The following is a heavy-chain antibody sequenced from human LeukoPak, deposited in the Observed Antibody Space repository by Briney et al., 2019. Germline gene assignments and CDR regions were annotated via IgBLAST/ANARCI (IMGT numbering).Heavy chain of an antibody. J-gene: IGHJ6*02. CDR3: ASGPGEEYYYYGMDV. CDR2: IIPIFGTA. Sequence: PAASVKVSCTASGGTFSSYAISWVRQAPGQGLEWMGGIIPIFGTANYAQKFQGRVTITADESTSTAYMELSSLRSEDTAVYYCASGPGEEYYYYGMDVWGQGTTVTVSS. D-gene: IGHD3-10*01. V-gene: IGHV1-69*13. CDR1: GGTFSSYA.